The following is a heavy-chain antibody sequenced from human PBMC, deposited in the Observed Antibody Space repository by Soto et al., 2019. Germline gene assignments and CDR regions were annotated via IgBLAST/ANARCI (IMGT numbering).Heavy chain of an antibody. J-gene: IGHJ5*02. Sequence: QITLKESGPTLVKPTQTLTLTCTFSGFSLSTSGVGVGWIRQPPGKALEWLALIYWDDDKRYSPSLKSRLTITKDTSKNQVVLTMTNMDPVDTATYYCARDSGYDLYNWFDPWGQGTLVTVSS. CDR2: IYWDDDK. CDR1: GFSLSTSGVG. D-gene: IGHD5-12*01. CDR3: ARDSGYDLYNWFDP. V-gene: IGHV2-5*02.